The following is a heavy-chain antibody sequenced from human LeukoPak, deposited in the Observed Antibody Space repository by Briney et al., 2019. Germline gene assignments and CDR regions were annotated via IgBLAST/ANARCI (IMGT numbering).Heavy chain of an antibody. V-gene: IGHV4-59*01. J-gene: IGHJ4*02. D-gene: IGHD1-20*01. CDR3: AKDHPYNWNYFDY. CDR1: GGSISSYY. Sequence: TLSLTCTVSGGSISSYYWSWIRQPPGKGREWIGYIYYSGSTNYHPPLKSRVTISVHTSKNQFSLKLSSVTAADTAVYYCAKDHPYNWNYFDYWGQGTLVTVSS. CDR2: IYYSGST.